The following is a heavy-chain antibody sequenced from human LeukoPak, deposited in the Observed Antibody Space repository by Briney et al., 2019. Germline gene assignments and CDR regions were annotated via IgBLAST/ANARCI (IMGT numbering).Heavy chain of an antibody. CDR3: ARDGAARPFYYYSMDV. CDR1: GGSISSGGYY. CDR2: IYYSGST. Sequence: SQTLSLTCTVSGGSISSGGYYWSWIRQHPGKGLEWIGYIYYSGSTYYNPSLKSRVTISVDTSKNQFSLKLSSVTAADTAVYYCARDGAARPFYYYSMDVWGEGTTVTVSS. D-gene: IGHD6-6*01. V-gene: IGHV4-31*03. J-gene: IGHJ6*03.